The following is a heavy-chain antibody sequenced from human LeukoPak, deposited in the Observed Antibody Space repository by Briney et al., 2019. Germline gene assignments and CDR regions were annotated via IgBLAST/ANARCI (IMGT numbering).Heavy chain of an antibody. J-gene: IGHJ4*02. V-gene: IGHV3-48*02. D-gene: IGHD1-26*01. Sequence: PGGSLRLSCAASGFTFSSYSMNWVRQAPGKGLEWVSHITASGTAMFCADSVKGRFTISRDNAKNPLYLQMNSLRDEDTAVYYCASSGSYRFDYWGQGTLVTVSS. CDR1: GFTFSSYS. CDR2: ITASGTAM. CDR3: ASSGSYRFDY.